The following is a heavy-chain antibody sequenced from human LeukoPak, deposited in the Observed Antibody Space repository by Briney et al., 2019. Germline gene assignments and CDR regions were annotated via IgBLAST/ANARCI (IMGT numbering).Heavy chain of an antibody. CDR1: GYTFTSYG. D-gene: IGHD1-26*01. CDR3: ARVGGGSYYFYFDY. Sequence: ASVKVSCKASGYTFTSYGISWVRQAPGQGLEWMGWTSTYNGDTNYAQKLQGRVTMTTDTSTSTAYMELRSVRSDDTAVYYCARVGGGSYYFYFDYWGQGTLVTVSS. V-gene: IGHV1-18*01. CDR2: TSTYNGDT. J-gene: IGHJ4*02.